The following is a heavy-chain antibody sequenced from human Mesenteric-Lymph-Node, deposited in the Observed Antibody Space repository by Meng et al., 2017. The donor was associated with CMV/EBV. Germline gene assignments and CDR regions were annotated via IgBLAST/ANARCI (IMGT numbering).Heavy chain of an antibody. J-gene: IGHJ4*02. Sequence: GSLRLSCAVDGGSFSDYYWSWIRQPPGKGLEWVAEINHSGSTNYSPSLKSRLITSIDTSKNQFSLKLSSVTAADTAVYYCARCSTSCVHWGQGTLVTVSS. CDR1: GGSFSDYY. D-gene: IGHD2-2*01. V-gene: IGHV4-34*01. CDR3: ARCSTSCVH. CDR2: INHSGST.